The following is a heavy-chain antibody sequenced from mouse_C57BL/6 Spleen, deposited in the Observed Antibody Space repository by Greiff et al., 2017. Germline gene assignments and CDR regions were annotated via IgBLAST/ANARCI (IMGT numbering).Heavy chain of an antibody. CDR1: GYTFTSYW. D-gene: IGHD1-1*01. CDR3: ARPTVAYYAMDD. V-gene: IGHV1-64*01. J-gene: IGHJ4*01. Sequence: QVQLQQPGAELVKPGASVKLSCKASGYTFTSYWMHWVKQRPGQGLEWIGMIHPSSGSTNYNEKFKSKATLTVDKSSSTASMQLSSLTSEDSAFYYCARPTVAYYAMDDWGQGTSVTVSS. CDR2: IHPSSGST.